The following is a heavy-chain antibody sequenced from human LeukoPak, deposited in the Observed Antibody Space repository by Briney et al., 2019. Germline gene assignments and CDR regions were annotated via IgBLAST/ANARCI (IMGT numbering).Heavy chain of an antibody. D-gene: IGHD3-10*01. Sequence: ASVKVSCKASGYTFTGYYMHWVRQAPGQGLEWMGWINPNSGGTNYAQKFQGRVTMTRDTSISTAYMELSRLRSDDTAVYYCARSLPRITMVRGVITGVWFDPWGQETLVTVSS. CDR2: INPNSGGT. CDR1: GYTFTGYY. J-gene: IGHJ5*02. V-gene: IGHV1-2*02. CDR3: ARSLPRITMVRGVITGVWFDP.